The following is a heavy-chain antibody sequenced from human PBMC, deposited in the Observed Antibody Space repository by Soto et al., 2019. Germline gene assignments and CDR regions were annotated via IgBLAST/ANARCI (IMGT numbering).Heavy chain of an antibody. Sequence: ASVKVSCKASGYTFSSNLINWVLQATGQGLEWMGWINPNSGATAYAQKFQGRVTMTTNNSISTAYMELSSLRSEDTAVYYCARDPTMVRGYYYGMDVWGQGTTVTVSS. V-gene: IGHV1-8*01. CDR3: ARDPTMVRGYYYGMDV. CDR2: INPNSGAT. J-gene: IGHJ6*02. D-gene: IGHD3-10*01. CDR1: GYTFSSNL.